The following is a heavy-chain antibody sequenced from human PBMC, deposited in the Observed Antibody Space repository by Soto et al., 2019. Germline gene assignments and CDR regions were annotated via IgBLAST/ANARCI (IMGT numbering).Heavy chain of an antibody. CDR3: ILYCSSTSCIDY. Sequence: GGSLRLSCAASGFTFSSYAMSWVRQAPGKGLEWVSSISGSGGSTYYADSVKGRFTIYRDNSKNTLYLQMNSLRAEDTAVYYCILYCSSTSCIDYCGQGPLVTVSS. J-gene: IGHJ4*02. CDR1: GFTFSSYA. D-gene: IGHD2-2*01. CDR2: ISGSGGST. V-gene: IGHV3-23*01.